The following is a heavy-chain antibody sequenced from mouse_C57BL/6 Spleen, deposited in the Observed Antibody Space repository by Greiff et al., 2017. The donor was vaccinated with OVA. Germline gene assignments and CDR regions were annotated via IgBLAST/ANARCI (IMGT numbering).Heavy chain of an antibody. CDR1: GYTFTSYG. V-gene: IGHV1-81*01. J-gene: IGHJ4*01. D-gene: IGHD1-1*01. CDR2: IYPRSGNT. Sequence: VKLMESGAELARPGASVKLSCKASGYTFTSYGISWVKQRTGQGLEWIGEIYPRSGNTYYNEKFKGKATLTADKSSSTAYMELRSLTSEDSAVYFCAREGTTVVARGYAMDYWGQGTSVTVSS. CDR3: AREGTTVVARGYAMDY.